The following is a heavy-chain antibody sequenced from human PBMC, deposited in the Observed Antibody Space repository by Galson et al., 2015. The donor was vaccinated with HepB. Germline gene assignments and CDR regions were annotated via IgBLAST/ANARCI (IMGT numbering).Heavy chain of an antibody. V-gene: IGHV3-30-3*01. CDR1: GFTFSSYA. CDR3: ARYCSSTSCYSGTLDY. CDR2: ISYDGSNK. D-gene: IGHD2-2*01. J-gene: IGHJ4*02. Sequence: SLRLSCAASGFTFSSYAMHWVRQAPGKRLEWVAVISYDGSNKYYADSVKGRFTISRDNSKNTLYLQMNSLRAEDTAVYYCARYCSSTSCYSGTLDYWGQGTLVTVSS.